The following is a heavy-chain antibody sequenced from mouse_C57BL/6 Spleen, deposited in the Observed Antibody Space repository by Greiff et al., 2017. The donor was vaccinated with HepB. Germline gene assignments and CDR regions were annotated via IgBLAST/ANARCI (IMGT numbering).Heavy chain of an antibody. CDR1: GYTFTDYE. CDR3: TRCLDGYYYMDY. J-gene: IGHJ4*01. Sequence: VQLQQSGAELVRPGASVTLSCKASGYTFTDYEMHWVKQTPVHGLEWIGAIDPETGGTAYNQKFKGKAILTADKSSSTSYMELRSLTSEDSSVYYCTRCLDGYYYMDYWGQGTSVTVSS. V-gene: IGHV1-15*01. CDR2: IDPETGGT. D-gene: IGHD2-3*01.